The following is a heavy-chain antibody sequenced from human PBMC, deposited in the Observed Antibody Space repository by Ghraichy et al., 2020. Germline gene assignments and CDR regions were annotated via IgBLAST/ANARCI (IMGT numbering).Heavy chain of an antibody. D-gene: IGHD1-1*01. CDR1: GFTFSSYA. CDR2: ISGSGGST. Sequence: GESLNISCAASGFTFSSYAMSWVRQAPGKGLEWVSAISGSGGSTYYADSVKGRFTISRDNSKNTLYLQMNSLRAEDTAVYYCAKVKGTGTSYGGMDVWGQGTTVTVSS. J-gene: IGHJ6*02. CDR3: AKVKGTGTSYGGMDV. V-gene: IGHV3-23*01.